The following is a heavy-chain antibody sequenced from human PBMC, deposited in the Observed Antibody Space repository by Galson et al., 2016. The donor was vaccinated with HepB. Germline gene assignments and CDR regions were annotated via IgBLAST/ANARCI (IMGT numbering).Heavy chain of an antibody. J-gene: IGHJ3*01. CDR3: ARDSHAVMGGATLFDL. D-gene: IGHD1-26*01. CDR1: GYTFVNNG. Sequence: SVKVSCKASGYTFVNNGISWVLRAPGQGLEWMGWINTKNGITNYAQKVQGRVTLTTDISTSTVYMELRSLRSDDTAVYYCARDSHAVMGGATLFDLWGQGTVVTVSS. V-gene: IGHV1-18*01. CDR2: INTKNGIT.